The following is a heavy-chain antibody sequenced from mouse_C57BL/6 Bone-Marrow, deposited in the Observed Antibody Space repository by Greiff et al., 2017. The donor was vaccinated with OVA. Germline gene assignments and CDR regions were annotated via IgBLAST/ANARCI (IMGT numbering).Heavy chain of an antibody. CDR1: GFTFSDFY. Sequence: EVQLVESGGGLVQSGRSLRLSCATSGFTFSDFYMAWVRQAPGKGLEWIAASRNKANDYTTEYSASVKGRFIVSRDTSQSILYLQMNALRAEDTAIYYCARDALSTMGYYFDYWGQGTTLTVSS. V-gene: IGHV7-1*01. CDR3: ARDALSTMGYYFDY. J-gene: IGHJ2*01. D-gene: IGHD2-1*01. CDR2: SRNKANDYTT.